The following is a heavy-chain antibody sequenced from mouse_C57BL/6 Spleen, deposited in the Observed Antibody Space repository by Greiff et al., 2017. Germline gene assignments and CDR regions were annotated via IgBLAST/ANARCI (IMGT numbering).Heavy chain of an antibody. V-gene: IGHV1-53*01. CDR2: INPSNGGT. CDR1: GYTFTSYW. CDR3: ASSKTSYYFDY. Sequence: VQLQQPGTELVKPGASVKLSCKASGYTFTSYWLHWVKQRPGQGLEWIGNINPSNGGTNYTEKFKSKATLPVDKSSSTAYMQLSSLTSEDSAGDYCASSKTSYYFDYWGQGNTLTGSS. J-gene: IGHJ2*01.